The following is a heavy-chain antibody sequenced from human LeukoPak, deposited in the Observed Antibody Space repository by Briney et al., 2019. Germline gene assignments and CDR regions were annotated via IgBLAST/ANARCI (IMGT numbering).Heavy chain of an antibody. CDR2: IYTSGST. CDR3: ARLDIVGATRLAYYFDY. D-gene: IGHD1-26*01. Sequence: SETLSLTCTVSGGSISSYYWSWIRQPPGKGLEWIGYIYTSGSTNYNPSLKSRVTISVDTSKNQFSLKLSSVTAADTAVYYCARLDIVGATRLAYYFDYWGQGTLVTVSS. V-gene: IGHV4-4*09. CDR1: GGSISSYY. J-gene: IGHJ4*02.